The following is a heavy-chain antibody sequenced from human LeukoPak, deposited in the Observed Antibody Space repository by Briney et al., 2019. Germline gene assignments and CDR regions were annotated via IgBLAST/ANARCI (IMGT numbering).Heavy chain of an antibody. V-gene: IGHV1-18*01. CDR1: GYTFTSYG. J-gene: IGHJ4*02. D-gene: IGHD3-10*01. CDR3: ARGSSLWFGDPPAR. CDR2: ISAYNGNT. Sequence: ASMTVSCKASGYTFTSYGISWVRQAPGQGLEWMGWISAYNGNTNYAQKLQGRVTMTTDTSTSTAYMELRSLRSDDTAVYYCARGSSLWFGDPPARWGQGTLVTVSS.